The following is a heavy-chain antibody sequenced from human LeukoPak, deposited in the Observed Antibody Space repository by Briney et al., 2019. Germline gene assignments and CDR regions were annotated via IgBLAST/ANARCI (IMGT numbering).Heavy chain of an antibody. CDR3: ARDHHSSSSQLDY. J-gene: IGHJ4*02. D-gene: IGHD6-6*01. V-gene: IGHV3-30*02. CDR1: GFTFSSYG. CDR2: IRYDGSNK. Sequence: PGGSLRLSCAAYGFTFSSYGMHWVRQAPGKGLEWVAFIRYDGSNKYYADSVKGRFTISRDNSKNTLYLQMNSLRAEDTAVYYCARDHHSSSSQLDYWGQGTLVTVSS.